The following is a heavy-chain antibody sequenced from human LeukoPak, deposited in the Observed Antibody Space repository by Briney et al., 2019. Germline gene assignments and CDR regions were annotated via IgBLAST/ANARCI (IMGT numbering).Heavy chain of an antibody. V-gene: IGHV3-53*01. J-gene: IGHJ4*02. CDR2: IYSDNT. CDR3: ARRAGAYSHPYDY. Sequence: GGSLRLSCAASGFTFTTYSMNWVRQAPGKGLEWVSFIYSDNTHYSDSVKGRFTISRDNSKNTLYLQMNSLRAEDTAVYYCARRAGAYSHPYDYWGQGTLVTVSS. CDR1: GFTFTTYS. D-gene: IGHD4/OR15-4a*01.